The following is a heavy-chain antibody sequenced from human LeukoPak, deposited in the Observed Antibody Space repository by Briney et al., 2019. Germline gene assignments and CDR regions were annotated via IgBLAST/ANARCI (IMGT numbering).Heavy chain of an antibody. D-gene: IGHD2/OR15-2a*01. J-gene: IGHJ4*02. CDR1: GFAFSSQA. CDR3: TTDLRWDFPPPGY. V-gene: IGHV3-23*01. Sequence: GGSLRLSCAASGFAFSSQAMGWVGQAPGEGREGGSVISDSGSITYYADSVKGRVTISRDDSKNKLYLQMNSLKPEDTAVYFCTTDLRWDFPPPGYWGQGTMVTVCS. CDR2: ISDSGSIT.